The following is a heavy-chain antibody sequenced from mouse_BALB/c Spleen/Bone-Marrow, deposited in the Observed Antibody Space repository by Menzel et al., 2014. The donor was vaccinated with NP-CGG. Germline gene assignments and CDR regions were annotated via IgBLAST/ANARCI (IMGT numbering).Heavy chain of an antibody. Sequence: VQLQQSGAELVKPGASVKLSCTASGFDIKDTYMHRVKQRPEQGLEWIGRIDPANGNTKYDPKFQGKATITADTSSNTAYLQLSSLTSEDTAVYYCARWEYCAMDYWGQGTSVTVSS. CDR3: ARWEYCAMDY. CDR1: GFDIKDTY. V-gene: IGHV14-3*02. CDR2: IDPANGNT. D-gene: IGHD4-1*01. J-gene: IGHJ4*01.